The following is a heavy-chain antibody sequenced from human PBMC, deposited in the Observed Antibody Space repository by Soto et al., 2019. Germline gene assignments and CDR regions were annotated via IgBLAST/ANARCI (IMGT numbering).Heavy chain of an antibody. CDR3: AKTLWSANFDY. Sequence: GGSLRLSXAASGFTFSSYAMSWVRQAPGKGLEWVSAISGSGGSTYYADSVKGRFTISRDNSKNTLYPEMNSLRADDTAVYYCAKTLWSANFDYWGKGTLVTVSS. D-gene: IGHD3-10*01. CDR2: ISGSGGST. CDR1: GFTFSSYA. V-gene: IGHV3-23*01. J-gene: IGHJ4*02.